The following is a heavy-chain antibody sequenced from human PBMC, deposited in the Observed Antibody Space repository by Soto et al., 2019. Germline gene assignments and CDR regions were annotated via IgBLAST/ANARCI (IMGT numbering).Heavy chain of an antibody. CDR2: INHSGST. V-gene: IGHV4-34*01. J-gene: IGHJ6*02. D-gene: IGHD3-9*01. CDR1: GGSFSGYY. CDR3: ASIPYYDILTGVDYYYGMDV. Sequence: SETLSLTCAVYGGSFSGYYWSWIRQPPGKGLEWIGEINHSGSTNYNPSLKSRVTISVDTSKNQFSLKLISVTAADTAVYYCASIPYYDILTGVDYYYGMDVWGQGTTVT.